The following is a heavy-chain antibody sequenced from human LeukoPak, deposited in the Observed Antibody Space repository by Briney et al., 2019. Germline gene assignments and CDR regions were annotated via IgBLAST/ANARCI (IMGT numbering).Heavy chain of an antibody. V-gene: IGHV1-3*01. CDR1: GYTFTSYA. CDR3: ARPYYDFWSGYHPYFDY. D-gene: IGHD3-3*01. CDR2: INAGNGNT. J-gene: IGHJ4*02. Sequence: ASVKVSCKASGYTFTSYAMHWVRQAPGQRLEWMGWINAGNGNTKYSQKFQGRVTTTRDTSASTAYMELSSLRSEDTAVYYCARPYYDFWSGYHPYFDYWGQGTLVTVSS.